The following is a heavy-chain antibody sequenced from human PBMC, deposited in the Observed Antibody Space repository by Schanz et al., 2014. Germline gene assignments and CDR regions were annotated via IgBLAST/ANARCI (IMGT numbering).Heavy chain of an antibody. CDR2: ISYDGRNK. V-gene: IGHV3-30*19. CDR1: GFTFSSYG. CDR3: ARDRGYCSGGSCLTFDY. Sequence: QVQLVESGGGVVQFGRSLRLSCVASGFTFSSYGMHWVRQAPGKGLEWVAVISYDGRNKYYADSVKGRFTISRDNSKNTLYLQMNTLRAEDTAVYYCARDRGYCSGGSCLTFDYWGQGTLVTVSS. J-gene: IGHJ4*02. D-gene: IGHD2-15*01.